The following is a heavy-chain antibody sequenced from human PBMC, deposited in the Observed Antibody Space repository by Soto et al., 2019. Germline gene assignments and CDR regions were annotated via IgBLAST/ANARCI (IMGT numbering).Heavy chain of an antibody. J-gene: IGHJ4*02. Sequence: SETLSLTCNVSGGPINSPDYYWSWIHQPPGKGLEWIGYIYYSGSTYYNPSLKSRVTISVDTSKNQFSLKLSSVTAADTAVYYCARDHYDILTGYYPSSYFDYWGQGTLVTVSS. D-gene: IGHD3-9*01. CDR3: ARDHYDILTGYYPSSYFDY. CDR1: GGPINSPDYY. V-gene: IGHV4-30-4*01. CDR2: IYYSGST.